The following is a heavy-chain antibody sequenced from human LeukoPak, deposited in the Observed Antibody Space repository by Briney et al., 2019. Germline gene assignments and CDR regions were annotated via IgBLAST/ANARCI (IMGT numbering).Heavy chain of an antibody. D-gene: IGHD6-13*01. J-gene: IGHJ4*02. CDR3: ARNLSGATAGVGY. Sequence: SETLSLTCTVSGGSISSSSYYWGWIRQPPGKGLEWIGSIYYSGSTYYNPSLKSRVTISVDTSKNQFSLKLSSVTAADTALYYCARNLSGATAGVGYWGQGTLVTVSS. CDR1: GGSISSSSYY. V-gene: IGHV4-39*07. CDR2: IYYSGST.